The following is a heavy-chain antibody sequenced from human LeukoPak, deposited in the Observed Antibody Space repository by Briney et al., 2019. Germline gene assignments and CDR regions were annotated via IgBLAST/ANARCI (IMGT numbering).Heavy chain of an antibody. V-gene: IGHV4-59*01. CDR1: GGSISSYY. CDR2: IYYSGST. J-gene: IGHJ4*02. D-gene: IGHD4-17*01. Sequence: SETLSLTCTVSGGSISSYYWSWIRQPPGKGLEWIGYIYYSGSTNYNPSLKSRVTISVDTSKNQFSLKLSSVTAADTAVYYCARVGDLDYGDYYPTFDYWGQGTLVTVSS. CDR3: ARVGDLDYGDYYPTFDY.